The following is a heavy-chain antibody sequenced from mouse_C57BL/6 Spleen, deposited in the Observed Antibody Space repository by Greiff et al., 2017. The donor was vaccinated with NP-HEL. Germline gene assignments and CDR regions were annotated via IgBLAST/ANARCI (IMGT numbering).Heavy chain of an antibody. CDR3: ARRAGYFDV. V-gene: IGHV1-82*01. CDR2: IYPGDGDT. J-gene: IGHJ1*03. CDR1: GYAISSSW. D-gene: IGHD3-3*01. Sequence: VQLQQSGPELVKPGASVKISCKASGYAISSSWMNWVKQRPGKGLEWIGRIYPGDGDTNSNGKFKGKATLTADKSSSTAYMQLSSLTSEDSAVYFCARRAGYFDVWGTGTTVTVSS.